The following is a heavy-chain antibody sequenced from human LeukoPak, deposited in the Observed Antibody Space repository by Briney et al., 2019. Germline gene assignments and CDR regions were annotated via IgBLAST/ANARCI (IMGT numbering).Heavy chain of an antibody. D-gene: IGHD2-15*01. J-gene: IGHJ3*02. Sequence: GGSLRLSCAASGLTFSNYWMSWVRQAPGKGLEWVANIKQDGSEKYYVDSVKDRFTISRDNANNSLYLQMNSLRPEDTAVYYCASRATRDTGSCYSCAFDSWGQGTMVTVYS. V-gene: IGHV3-7*01. CDR3: ASRATRDTGSCYSCAFDS. CDR2: IKQDGSEK. CDR1: GLTFSNYW.